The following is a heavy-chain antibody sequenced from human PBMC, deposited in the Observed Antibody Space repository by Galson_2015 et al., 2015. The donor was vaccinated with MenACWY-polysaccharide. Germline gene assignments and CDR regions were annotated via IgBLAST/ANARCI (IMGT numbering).Heavy chain of an antibody. CDR1: GFTFTTYA. Sequence: SLRLSCAASGFTFTTYAMNWVRQAPGKGLEWVSAISASGGGTHYADSVKGRFTISRDNSKNTLYLQMNSLRAEDTAVYYCAKVMTYLYQYIDVWGQGTTVIVSS. V-gene: IGHV3-23*01. CDR2: ISASGGGT. D-gene: IGHD2-2*01. J-gene: IGHJ6*03. CDR3: AKVMTYLYQYIDV.